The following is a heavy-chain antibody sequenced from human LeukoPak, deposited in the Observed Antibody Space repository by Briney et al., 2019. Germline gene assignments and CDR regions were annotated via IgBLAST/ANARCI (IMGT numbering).Heavy chain of an antibody. CDR1: GFTFSSYG. V-gene: IGHV3-30*18. J-gene: IGHJ4*02. D-gene: IGHD3-22*01. CDR2: ISYDGSNK. Sequence: GGSLRLSCAASGFTFSSYGMHWVRQAPGKGLEWVEVISYDGSNKYYADSVKGRFTISRDNSKNTLYLQMNSLRAEDTAVYYCAKDLNYYDSSGYWVPDYWGQGTLVTVSS. CDR3: AKDLNYYDSSGYWVPDY.